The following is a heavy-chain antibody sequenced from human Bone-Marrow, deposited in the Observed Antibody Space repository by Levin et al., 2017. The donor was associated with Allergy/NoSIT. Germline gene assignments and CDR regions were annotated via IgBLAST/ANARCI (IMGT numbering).Heavy chain of an antibody. D-gene: IGHD2-2*01. CDR3: ARELRYCSSTSCPYYSYGMDG. Sequence: GGSLRLSCAASGFTFSSYAMHWVRQAPGKGLEWVAVISYDGSNKYYADSVKGRFTISRDNSKNTLYLQMYSLRAEDTAVYYCARELRYCSSTSCPYYSYGMDGWGQGTTVTVSS. J-gene: IGHJ6*02. CDR2: ISYDGSNK. V-gene: IGHV3-30*04. CDR1: GFTFSSYA.